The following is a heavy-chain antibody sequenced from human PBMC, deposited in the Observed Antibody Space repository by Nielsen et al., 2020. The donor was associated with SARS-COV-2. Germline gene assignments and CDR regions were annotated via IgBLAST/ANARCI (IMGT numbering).Heavy chain of an antibody. CDR1: GFTFDHYA. V-gene: IGHV3-9*01. D-gene: IGHD3-3*01. CDR3: AREVRFLEWFSPMDV. CDR2: ISWNSDEI. J-gene: IGHJ6*02. Sequence: SLKISCAASGFTFDHYAMHWVRQAPGKGLEWVSSISWNSDEIAYADSVKGRFTISRDNAKNSLYLQMNSLRAEDTAVYYCAREVRFLEWFSPMDVWGQGTTVTVSS.